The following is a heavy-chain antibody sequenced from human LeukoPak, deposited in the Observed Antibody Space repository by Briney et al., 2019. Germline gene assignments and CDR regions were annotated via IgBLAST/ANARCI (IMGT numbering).Heavy chain of an antibody. CDR2: IYTSGST. CDR3: ARTPYYDSSGDHAFDI. J-gene: IGHJ3*02. D-gene: IGHD3-22*01. Sequence: SETLSLTCTVSGGSISSYYWSWIRQTAGKGLEWIGRIYTSGSTNYNPSLKSRVTMSVDTSKNQFSLKLSSVTAADTAVYYCARTPYYDSSGDHAFDIWGQGTMVTVSS. V-gene: IGHV4-4*07. CDR1: GGSISSYY.